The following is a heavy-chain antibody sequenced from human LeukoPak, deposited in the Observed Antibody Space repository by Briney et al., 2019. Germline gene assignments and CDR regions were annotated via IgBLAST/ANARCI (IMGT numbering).Heavy chain of an antibody. CDR2: IYYSGST. J-gene: IGHJ4*02. V-gene: IGHV4-59*12. CDR3: AREVRGVISYYFDY. CDR1: GGSISSYY. D-gene: IGHD3-10*01. Sequence: PSETLSLTCTVFGGSISSYYWSWIRQPPGKGLEWIGYIYYSGSTNYNPSLKSRVTISVDTSKNQFSLKLSSVTAADTAVYYCAREVRGVISYYFDYWGQGTLVTVSS.